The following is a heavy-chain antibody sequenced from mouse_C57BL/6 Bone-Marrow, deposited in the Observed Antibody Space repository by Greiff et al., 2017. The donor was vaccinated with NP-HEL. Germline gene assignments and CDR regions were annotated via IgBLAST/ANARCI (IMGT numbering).Heavy chain of an antibody. CDR2: IWSGGST. D-gene: IGHD1-1*01. CDR1: GFSLTSYG. CDR3: ARNHYYGSIWFAY. Sequence: QVHVKQSGPGLVQPSQSLSITCTVSGFSLTSYGVHWVRQSPGKGLEWLGVIWSGGSTDYNAAFISRLSISKDNSKSQVFFKMNSLQADDTAIYYCARNHYYGSIWFAYWGQGTLVTVSA. J-gene: IGHJ3*01. V-gene: IGHV2-2*01.